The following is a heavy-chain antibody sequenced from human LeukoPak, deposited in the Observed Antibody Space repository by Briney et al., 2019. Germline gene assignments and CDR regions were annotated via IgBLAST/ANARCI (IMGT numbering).Heavy chain of an antibody. V-gene: IGHV4-30-4*01. Sequence: PSETLSLTCTVSGGSISGDYYWSWIRQPPGKGLEWIGYIYYSGSTYYNPSLKSRVTISVDTSKNQFSLKLSSVTAADTAVYYCARAPLNWNYGQGYFDYWGQGTLVTVSS. J-gene: IGHJ4*02. CDR2: IYYSGST. CDR1: GGSISGDYY. D-gene: IGHD1-7*01. CDR3: ARAPLNWNYGQGYFDY.